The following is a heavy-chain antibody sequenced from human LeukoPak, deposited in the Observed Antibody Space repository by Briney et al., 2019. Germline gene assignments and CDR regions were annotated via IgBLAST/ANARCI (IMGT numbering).Heavy chain of an antibody. V-gene: IGHV1-24*01. CDR2: FDPEDGET. CDR1: GYTLTELS. Sequence: APVKVSCKVSGYTLTELSMHWVRQAPGKGLEWMGGFDPEDGETIYAQKFQGRVTMTEDTSTDTAYMELSSLRSEDTAVYYCATMDIVVVPAAYYYYYYYMDVWGKGTTVTVSS. J-gene: IGHJ6*03. CDR3: ATMDIVVVPAAYYYYYYYMDV. D-gene: IGHD2-2*03.